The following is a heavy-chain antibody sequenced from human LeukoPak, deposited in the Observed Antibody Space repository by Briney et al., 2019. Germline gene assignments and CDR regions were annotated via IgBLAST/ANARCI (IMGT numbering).Heavy chain of an antibody. V-gene: IGHV3-30*03. J-gene: IGHJ4*02. D-gene: IGHD1-7*01. CDR3: ARAHNWNYDY. Sequence: GGSLRLSCAASGFTFSSYGMHWVRQAPGKGLEWVAVISYDGSNKYYADSVKGRFTISRDNSKNTLYLQMNSLRAEDTAVYYCARAHNWNYDYWGQGTLVTVSS. CDR1: GFTFSSYG. CDR2: ISYDGSNK.